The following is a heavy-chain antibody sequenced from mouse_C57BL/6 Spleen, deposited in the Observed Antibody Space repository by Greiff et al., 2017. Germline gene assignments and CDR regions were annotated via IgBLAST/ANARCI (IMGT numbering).Heavy chain of an antibody. CDR1: GFNIKDDY. Sequence: VQLQQSGAELVRPGASVKLSCTASGFNIKDDYMPWVKQRPEQGLEWIGWIDPENGDTEYASKFQGKATITADTSSNTAYPQLSSLTSEDTAVYYCTYICDDPQAFAYWGQGTLVTVSA. CDR3: TYICDDPQAFAY. D-gene: IGHD1-3*01. J-gene: IGHJ3*01. V-gene: IGHV14-4*01. CDR2: IDPENGDT.